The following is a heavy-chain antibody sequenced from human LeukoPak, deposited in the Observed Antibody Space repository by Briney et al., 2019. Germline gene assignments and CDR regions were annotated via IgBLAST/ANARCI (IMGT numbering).Heavy chain of an antibody. CDR2: ISYDGSNK. J-gene: IGHJ3*02. Sequence: GRSLRLSCAASGFTFSSYAMHWVRQAPGKGLEWVAVISYDGSNKYYADSVKGRFTISRDNSKNTLYLQMNSLRAEDTAVYYCARTEYYYDSSGYYSSWWARSILAPGRYDAFDIWGQGTMVTVSS. D-gene: IGHD3-22*01. V-gene: IGHV3-30*01. CDR3: ARTEYYYDSSGYYSSWWARSILAPGRYDAFDI. CDR1: GFTFSSYA.